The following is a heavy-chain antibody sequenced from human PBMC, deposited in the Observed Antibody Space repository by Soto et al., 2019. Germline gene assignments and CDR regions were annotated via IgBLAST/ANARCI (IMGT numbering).Heavy chain of an antibody. CDR3: ARGDYDFWSGRTHYYYYYYMDV. J-gene: IGHJ6*03. Sequence: ASVKVSCKASGYTFTSYDINWVRQATGQGLEWMGWMNPNSGNTGYEQKFQGRVTMTRNTSISTAYMELGSLRSEDTAVYYCARGDYDFWSGRTHYYYYYYMDVWGKGTTVTVSS. D-gene: IGHD3-3*01. V-gene: IGHV1-8*01. CDR2: MNPNSGNT. CDR1: GYTFTSYD.